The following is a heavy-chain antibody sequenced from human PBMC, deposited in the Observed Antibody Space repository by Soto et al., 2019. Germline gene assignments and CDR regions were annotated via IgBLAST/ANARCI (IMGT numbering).Heavy chain of an antibody. V-gene: IGHV4-34*01. CDR2: INHSGST. CDR3: ARGLRASYYYDSSGLRY. Sequence: SETLSLTCAVYGGSFSGYYWSWIRQPPGKGLEWIGEINHSGSTNYNPSLKSRVTISVDTSKNQFSLKLSSVTAADTAVYYCARGLRASYYYDSSGLRYWGQGXLVTVYS. D-gene: IGHD3-22*01. J-gene: IGHJ4*02. CDR1: GGSFSGYY.